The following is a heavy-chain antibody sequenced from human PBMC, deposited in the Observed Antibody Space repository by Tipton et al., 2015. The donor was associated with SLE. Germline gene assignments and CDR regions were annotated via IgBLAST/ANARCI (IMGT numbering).Heavy chain of an antibody. V-gene: IGHV4-34*01. D-gene: IGHD1-14*01. CDR3: ARLGGGTDY. J-gene: IGHJ4*02. CDR2: INHSGST. Sequence: TLSLTCAVYGGSFSGYCWSWIRQPPGKGLEWIGEINHSGSTNYNPSLKSRVTISVDTSKNQFSLKLSSVTAADTAVYYCARLGGGTDYWGQGTLVTVSS. CDR1: GGSFSGYC.